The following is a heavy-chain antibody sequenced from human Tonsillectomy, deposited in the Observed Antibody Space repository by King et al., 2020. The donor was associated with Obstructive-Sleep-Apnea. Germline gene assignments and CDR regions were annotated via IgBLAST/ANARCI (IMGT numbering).Heavy chain of an antibody. J-gene: IGHJ4*02. CDR3: ARVPGTVYYDRSGYEDK. V-gene: IGHV4-31*03. D-gene: IGHD3-22*01. Sequence: QLQESGPGLVKPSQTLSLTCTVSGGSISSGGYYWSWIRQHPGKGLEWIGYIYYSGSTYYNPSLKSRVTISVDTSKNQFSLKRSSVTAADTAVYYCARVPGTVYYDRSGYEDKWGQGTLVTVSS. CDR1: GGSISSGGYY. CDR2: IYYSGST.